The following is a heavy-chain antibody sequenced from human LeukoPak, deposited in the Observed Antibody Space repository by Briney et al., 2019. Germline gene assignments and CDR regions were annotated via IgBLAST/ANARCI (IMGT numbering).Heavy chain of an antibody. D-gene: IGHD2-8*02. CDR3: ARELRGLVYYYYMDV. Sequence: SETLSLTCTVSGGSISSGSYYWSWIRQPAGKGLEWIGRIYTSGSTNYNPSLKSRVTISVDTSKNQFSLKLSSVTAADTAVYYCARELRGLVYYYYMDVWGKGTTVTVSS. CDR2: IYTSGST. CDR1: GGSISSGSYY. J-gene: IGHJ6*03. V-gene: IGHV4-61*02.